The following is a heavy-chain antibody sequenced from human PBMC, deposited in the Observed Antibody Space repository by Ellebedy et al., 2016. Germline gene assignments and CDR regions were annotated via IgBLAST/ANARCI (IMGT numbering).Heavy chain of an antibody. V-gene: IGHV3-23*01. Sequence: GESLKISXAASRFTFNNYAMNWVRQAPGKGLEWVSAISGSGDNTYYIDSVKGRFTISRDNSKNTLHLQMNGLSAEDTAVYYCARVPNYGDYEVYGYWGQGTLVTVSS. J-gene: IGHJ4*02. CDR3: ARVPNYGDYEVYGY. CDR2: ISGSGDNT. CDR1: RFTFNNYA. D-gene: IGHD4-17*01.